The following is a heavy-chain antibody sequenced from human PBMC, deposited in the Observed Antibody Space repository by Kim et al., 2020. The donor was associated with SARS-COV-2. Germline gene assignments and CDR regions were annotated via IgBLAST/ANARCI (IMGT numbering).Heavy chain of an antibody. V-gene: IGHV1-18*04. CDR3: AREPVLRYFDWLQYYYGMDV. D-gene: IGHD3-9*01. J-gene: IGHJ6*02. Sequence: ASVKVSCKASGYTFTSYGISWVRQAPGQGLEWMGWISAYNGNTNYAQKLQDRVTMTTDTSTSTAYMELRSLRSDDTAVYYCAREPVLRYFDWLQYYYGMDVWGQGTTVTVSS. CDR2: ISAYNGNT. CDR1: GYTFTSYG.